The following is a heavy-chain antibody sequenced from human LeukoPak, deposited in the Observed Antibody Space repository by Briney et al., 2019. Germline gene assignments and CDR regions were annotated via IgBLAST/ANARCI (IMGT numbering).Heavy chain of an antibody. CDR3: ARETLKESAFDI. J-gene: IGHJ3*02. Sequence: PSETLSLTCTVSGGSISSYYWSWVRQPPGKGLEWIGYIYYSGTSKYNSSLKSRVTISVDTSKNQFSLKLSSVTAADTAVYYCARETLKESAFDIWGQGTMVAVSS. CDR2: IYYSGTS. CDR1: GGSISSYY. V-gene: IGHV4-59*12.